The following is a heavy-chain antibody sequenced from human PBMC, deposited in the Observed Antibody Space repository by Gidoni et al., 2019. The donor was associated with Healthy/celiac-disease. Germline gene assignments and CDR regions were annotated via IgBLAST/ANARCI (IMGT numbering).Heavy chain of an antibody. CDR2: ISGSGGST. Sequence: EVQLLESGGGLVQPGGSLRLSCAASGFTFSSYAMSWVRQAPGKGLGWVSAISGSGGSTYYADSVKGRFTISRDNSKNTLYLQMNSLRAEDTAVYYCANSHLHVWRSYPDSNWGQGTLVTVSS. CDR1: GFTFSSYA. CDR3: ANSHLHVWRSYPDSN. D-gene: IGHD3-16*02. V-gene: IGHV3-23*01. J-gene: IGHJ4*02.